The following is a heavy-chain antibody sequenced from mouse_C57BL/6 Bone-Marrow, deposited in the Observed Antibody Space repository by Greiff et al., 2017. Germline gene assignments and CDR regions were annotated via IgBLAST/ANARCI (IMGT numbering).Heavy chain of an antibody. V-gene: IGHV14-3*01. CDR1: GFNIKNTY. Sequence: EVQLQQSAAELVRPGASVKLSCTASGFNIKNTYMHWVKQRPDQGLEWIGRIDPANGNTKYAQKFQGKATKTADTSSNAAYLQLSILTSEDTAIYYCARSYCGSRPWFADWGRGTVVTVTA. J-gene: IGHJ3*01. CDR3: ARSYCGSRPWFAD. D-gene: IGHD1-1*01. CDR2: IDPANGNT.